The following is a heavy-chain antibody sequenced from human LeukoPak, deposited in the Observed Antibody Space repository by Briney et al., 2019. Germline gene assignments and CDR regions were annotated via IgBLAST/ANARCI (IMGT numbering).Heavy chain of an antibody. CDR1: GGSISSNY. D-gene: IGHD1-26*01. V-gene: IGHV4-59*01. CDR2: IYYSGST. CDR3: ASGKVGGTSGVDY. J-gene: IGHJ4*02. Sequence: KPSETLSLICTVSGGSISSNYWSWIRQPPGKGLEWIAYIYYSGSTNYNPSLKSRVTISVDTSKNQFSLNLSSVTAADTAVYYCASGKVGGTSGVDYWGQGTLVTVSS.